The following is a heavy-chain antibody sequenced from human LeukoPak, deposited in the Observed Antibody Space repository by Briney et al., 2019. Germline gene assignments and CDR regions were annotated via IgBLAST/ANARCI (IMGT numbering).Heavy chain of an antibody. CDR3: AREARSGSYAFDI. CDR2: VYHTGST. J-gene: IGHJ3*02. CDR1: GYSISNVNY. D-gene: IGHD3-10*01. Sequence: SETLSLTCTVSGYSISNVNYWGWIRQPPGKGLEWIGSVYHTGSTYSNPSLKSRVTMSADTSKNQLSLKLNSMTAADTAVYYRAREARSGSYAFDIWGQGTMVTVSS. V-gene: IGHV4-38-2*02.